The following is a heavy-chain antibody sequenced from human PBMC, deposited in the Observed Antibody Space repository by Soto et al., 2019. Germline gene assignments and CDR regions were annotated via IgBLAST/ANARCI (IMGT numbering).Heavy chain of an antibody. CDR1: GYTFSAYY. CDR3: AREDGGPDISGYAFNT. D-gene: IGHD3-22*01. V-gene: IGHV1-2*02. J-gene: IGHJ3*02. Sequence: QVQLVQSGAEVKKPGASVKVSCKASGYTFSAYYIHWVRQAPGQGLEWMGWIDPNSGETNFAQKFQGRVTMTRDTSIRTAYMELSRLRSDDTAVYYCAREDGGPDISGYAFNTWGQGTGVTVSS. CDR2: IDPNSGET.